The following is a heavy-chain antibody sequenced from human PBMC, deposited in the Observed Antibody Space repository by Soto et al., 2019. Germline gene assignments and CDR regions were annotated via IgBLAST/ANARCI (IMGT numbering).Heavy chain of an antibody. CDR3: ARDLGYSETWSPYHYSGMDV. CDR2: ISSISYI. D-gene: IGHD5-12*01. V-gene: IGHV3-21*02. J-gene: IGHJ6*02. Sequence: EVQLVESGGGLVKPGGSLRLSCAASGFTFSSYTMNWVRQAPGQGLEWVSSISSISYIYYADSVKGRFTISRDNAKNSLSLQMNSLRADDTAIYYCARDLGYSETWSPYHYSGMDVWGQGTTVTVSS. CDR1: GFTFSSYT.